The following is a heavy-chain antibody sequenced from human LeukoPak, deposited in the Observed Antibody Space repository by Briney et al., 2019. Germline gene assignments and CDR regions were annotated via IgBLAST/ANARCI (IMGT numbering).Heavy chain of an antibody. CDR1: GYTFTGYY. CDR2: INTNSGGT. D-gene: IGHD1-26*01. V-gene: IGHV1-2*02. J-gene: IGHJ5*02. CDR3: ALSSGIYWARSFWFDP. Sequence: ASVKLSCTSSGYTFTGYYMHWMRQAPAQGLEWMGLINTNSGGTNYAQKFPGRVRMARDTSISTAYMELSRLSFDATAGYYCALSSGIYWARSFWFDPGGQGTLVTVPS.